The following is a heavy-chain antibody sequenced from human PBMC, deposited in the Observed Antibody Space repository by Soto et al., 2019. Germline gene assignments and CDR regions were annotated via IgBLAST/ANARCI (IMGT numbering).Heavy chain of an antibody. J-gene: IGHJ6*02. CDR2: INTDRSST. V-gene: IGHV3-74*01. CDR3: AKPIHQWASGMDV. Sequence: IIQKPGKRLVWVSRINTDRSSTSYADSVKGRFTISIDNAKNTLYLQMNSLRAEDTAVYYCAKPIHQWASGMDVWGHRTTVTVS. D-gene: IGHD5-18*01.